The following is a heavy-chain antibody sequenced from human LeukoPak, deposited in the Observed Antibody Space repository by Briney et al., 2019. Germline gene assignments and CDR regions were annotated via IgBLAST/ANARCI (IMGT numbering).Heavy chain of an antibody. CDR1: GFIFDDYA. J-gene: IGHJ4*02. V-gene: IGHV3-7*01. Sequence: GGSLRLSCAASGFIFDDYAMHWVRQAPGKGLEWVANIKQDGSEKYYVDSVKGRFTISRDNAKNSLYLQMNSLRAEDTAVYYCASSIAAVWGQGTLVTVSS. D-gene: IGHD6-13*01. CDR2: IKQDGSEK. CDR3: ASSIAAV.